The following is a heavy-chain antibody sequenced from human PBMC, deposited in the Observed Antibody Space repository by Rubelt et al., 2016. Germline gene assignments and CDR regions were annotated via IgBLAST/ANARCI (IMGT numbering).Heavy chain of an antibody. V-gene: IGHV4-31*03. Sequence: QVQLQESGPGLVKPSQTPSLTCTVSGGSISSGGYYWSWIRQHPGKGLEWIGYIYYSGSTNYNPSLKSRVTISVDTSKNQFSLKLSSVTAADTAVYYCARSWLEYSSSSPGGYWGQGTLVTVSS. CDR1: GGSISSGGYY. CDR3: ARSWLEYSSSSPGGY. D-gene: IGHD6-6*01. CDR2: IYYSGST. J-gene: IGHJ4*02.